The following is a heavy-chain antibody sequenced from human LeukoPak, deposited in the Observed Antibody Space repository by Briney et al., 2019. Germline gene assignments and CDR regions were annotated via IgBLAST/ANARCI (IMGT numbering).Heavy chain of an antibody. V-gene: IGHV3-21*01. CDR3: AGVPFIVACMDV. CDR1: GFTFSSYS. CDR2: ISSSSSYI. J-gene: IGHJ6*03. Sequence: GGSLRLSCAASGFTFSSYSMNWVRQAPGKGLEWVSSISSSSSYIYYADSVKGRFTISRDNAKNSLYLQMNSLRAEDTAVYYCAGVPFIVACMDVWGKGTTVTVSS. D-gene: IGHD2-21*01.